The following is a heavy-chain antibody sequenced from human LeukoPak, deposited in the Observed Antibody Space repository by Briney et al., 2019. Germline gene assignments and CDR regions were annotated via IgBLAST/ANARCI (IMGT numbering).Heavy chain of an antibody. J-gene: IGHJ4*02. D-gene: IGHD5-12*01. V-gene: IGHV1-8*01. CDR3: ARGPPSGWIDY. CDR1: GYTFTRYG. CDR2: MNPNSGNT. Sequence: GGSVQVSCKPSGYTFTRYGINWVRQATGQGLEWMGWMNPNSGNTGYAQKFQGRVTMTRNTSISTAYMELSSLRSEDTAVYYCARGPPSGWIDYWGQGTLVTVSS.